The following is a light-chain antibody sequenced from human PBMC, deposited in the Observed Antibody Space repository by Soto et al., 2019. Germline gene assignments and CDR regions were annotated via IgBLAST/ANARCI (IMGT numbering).Light chain of an antibody. J-gene: IGKJ1*01. CDR2: QAS. CDR3: QQYDSYSRM. CDR1: QSISSW. Sequence: DIQMTQSPSTLSASVGDRVSITCRASQSISSWLAWYQQKPGKAPKLLIYQASSLESGIPSRFSGSGYGTEFTLNISGLQPDDFATYFCQQYDSYSRMFGQGTEVEIK. V-gene: IGKV1-5*03.